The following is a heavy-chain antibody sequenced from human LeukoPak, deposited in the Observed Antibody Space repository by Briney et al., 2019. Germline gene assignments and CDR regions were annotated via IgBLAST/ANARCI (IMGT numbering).Heavy chain of an antibody. CDR2: INSDGSIT. J-gene: IGHJ4*02. CDR1: GFTFTTYW. V-gene: IGHV3-74*01. CDR3: ARGDDYGDYNSDY. D-gene: IGHD4-17*01. Sequence: PGGSLRLSCAASGFTFTTYWMHWVRQAPGKGLVWVSHINSDGSITSYADSVKGRFTISRDNAKNTLYLQMNSLRAEDTAVYYCARGDDYGDYNSDYWGQGTLVTVSS.